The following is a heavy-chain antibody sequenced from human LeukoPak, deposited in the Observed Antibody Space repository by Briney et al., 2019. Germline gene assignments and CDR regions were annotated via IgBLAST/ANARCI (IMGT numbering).Heavy chain of an antibody. V-gene: IGHV3-74*01. CDR3: ARAPSEIGGYYPEYFRH. J-gene: IGHJ1*01. CDR2: IKSDGST. D-gene: IGHD3-22*01. Sequence: GGSLRLSCAASGFTFSIYWMHWVRQAPGKGLVWVSRIKSDGSTNYADSVKGRFTISRDTAKNTVSLQMNSLRAEDTGVYYCARAPSEIGGYYPEYFRHWGQGTLVTVSS. CDR1: GFTFSIYW.